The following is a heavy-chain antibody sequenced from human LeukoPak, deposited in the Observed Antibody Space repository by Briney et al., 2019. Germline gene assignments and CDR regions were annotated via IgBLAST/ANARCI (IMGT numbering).Heavy chain of an antibody. CDR2: ISSSSSYI. CDR3: ARDDYGDLYYFDY. V-gene: IGHV3-21*06. Sequence: GGSLRLSCAASGFTFSSYSMNWVRQAPGKGLEWVSFISSSSSYIYYADSVKGRFTISRDNAKNSLYLQMNSLGAEDTAVYYCARDDYGDLYYFDYWGQGTLVTVSS. CDR1: GFTFSSYS. J-gene: IGHJ4*02. D-gene: IGHD4-17*01.